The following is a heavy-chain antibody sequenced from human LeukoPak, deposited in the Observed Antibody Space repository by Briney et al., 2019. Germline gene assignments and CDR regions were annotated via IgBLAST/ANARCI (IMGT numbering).Heavy chain of an antibody. CDR1: GGTFSSYA. V-gene: IGHV1-69*06. CDR3: ARGDPNYPNYFDY. CDR2: IIPIFGTA. J-gene: IGHJ4*02. D-gene: IGHD1-7*01. Sequence: ASVKVSCKASGGTFSSYAISWVRQAPGQGLEWMGGIIPIFGTANYAQKFQGRVTITADKSTSTAYMELSSLRSEDTAVYYCARGDPNYPNYFDYWGQGTLVTVSS.